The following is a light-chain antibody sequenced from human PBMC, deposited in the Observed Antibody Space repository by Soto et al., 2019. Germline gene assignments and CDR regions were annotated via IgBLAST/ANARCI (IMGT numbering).Light chain of an antibody. J-gene: IGKJ5*01. CDR2: KAS. CDR3: QQYNTYPT. Sequence: DIQMTQSPSTLSVSVGDRVNITCRASQSISTWVAWYQQKPGKAPLLLISKASSLETGVPPRFSGSGSGTEFTLTIISLQPDDYATYYCQQYNTYPTFGQGTRLEIK. CDR1: QSISTW. V-gene: IGKV1-5*03.